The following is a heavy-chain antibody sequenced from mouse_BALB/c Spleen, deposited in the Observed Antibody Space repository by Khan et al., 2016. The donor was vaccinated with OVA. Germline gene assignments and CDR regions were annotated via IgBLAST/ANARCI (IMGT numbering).Heavy chain of an antibody. CDR1: GDSITSGY. V-gene: IGHV3-8*02. D-gene: IGHD2-4*01. Sequence: EVQLQESGPRLVKPSQTLSLTCSVTGDSITSGYWNWIRKFPGNKLESMGYISYSGSTYYNPSLKSRISITRDTSKNKYYLQLNSVTTEDTSTYYCARYDNDYDGAFSYWGQGTLVTVSS. CDR2: ISYSGST. CDR3: ARYDNDYDGAFSY. J-gene: IGHJ3*01.